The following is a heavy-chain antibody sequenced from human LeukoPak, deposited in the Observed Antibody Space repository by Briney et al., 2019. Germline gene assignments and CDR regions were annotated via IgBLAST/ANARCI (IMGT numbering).Heavy chain of an antibody. CDR2: IRYDGSNK. Sequence: GGSLRLSCTASGFSFSSYSMSWVRQAPGKGLEWVAFIRYDGSNKYYADSVKGRFTISRDNSKNTLYLQMNSLRAEDTAVYYCARGGPAAGRFDYWGQGTLVTVSS. CDR3: ARGGPAAGRFDY. J-gene: IGHJ4*02. D-gene: IGHD6-13*01. CDR1: GFSFSSYS. V-gene: IGHV3-30*02.